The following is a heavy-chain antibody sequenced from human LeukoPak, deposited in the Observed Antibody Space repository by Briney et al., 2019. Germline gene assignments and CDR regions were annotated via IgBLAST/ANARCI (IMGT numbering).Heavy chain of an antibody. Sequence: PGGSLRLFCAASGFTFSSCAMSWVRQAPGKGLEWVSGISGSGDNTYYADSVKGRFTISRDNSKNTLYVQVNSLGTEDTAAYYCAKGSYYDSSGSFYFDYWGQGTLVTVSS. CDR3: AKGSYYDSSGSFYFDY. CDR2: ISGSGDNT. V-gene: IGHV3-23*01. CDR1: GFTFSSCA. D-gene: IGHD3-22*01. J-gene: IGHJ4*02.